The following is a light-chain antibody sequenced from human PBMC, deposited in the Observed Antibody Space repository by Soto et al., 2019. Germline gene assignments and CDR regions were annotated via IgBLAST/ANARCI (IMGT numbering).Light chain of an antibody. J-gene: IGLJ1*01. V-gene: IGLV2-14*03. CDR3: SSFTGSNYV. Sequence: QSVLTQPASVSGSPGQSITISCTGTISDVGGYNFVSWYQQYPGKAPKLMICDVSNRPSGVSNRFSGSKSGNTASLTISGLQDEDEADYSCSSFTGSNYVFGTGTKLTVL. CDR1: ISDVGGYNF. CDR2: DVS.